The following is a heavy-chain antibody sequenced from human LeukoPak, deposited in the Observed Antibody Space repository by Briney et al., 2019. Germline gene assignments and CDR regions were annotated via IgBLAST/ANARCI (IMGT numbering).Heavy chain of an antibody. D-gene: IGHD3-10*01. J-gene: IGHJ3*02. V-gene: IGHV4-59*01. CDR2: IYYSGST. Sequence: SETLSLTCAVYGGSFSSYYWSWIRQPPGKGLEWIGYIYYSGSTNYNPSLKSRVTISVDTSKNQFSLKLSSVTAADTAVYYCARKLWFGESLDAFDIWGQGTMVTVSS. CDR1: GGSFSSYY. CDR3: ARKLWFGESLDAFDI.